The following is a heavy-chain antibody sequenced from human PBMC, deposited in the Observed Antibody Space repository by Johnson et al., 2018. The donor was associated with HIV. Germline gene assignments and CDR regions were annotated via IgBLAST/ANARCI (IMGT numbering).Heavy chain of an antibody. V-gene: IGHV3-11*04. CDR3: AKGGQGELLAAFDI. CDR2: ISTSGSTI. CDR1: GFIFSDYY. Sequence: QVQLVESGGGLVRPGGSLRLSCAASGFIFSDYYMSWIRQAPGRGLDWVSYISTSGSTINYADSVKGRFTISRDNAKKSLYLQMNSLRAEDTAVYCCAKGGQGELLAAFDIWGQGTMVTVSS. J-gene: IGHJ3*02. D-gene: IGHD1-26*01.